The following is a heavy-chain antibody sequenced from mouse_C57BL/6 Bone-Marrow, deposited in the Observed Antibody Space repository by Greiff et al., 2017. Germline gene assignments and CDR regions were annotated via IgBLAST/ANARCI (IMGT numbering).Heavy chain of an antibody. D-gene: IGHD1-1*02. CDR1: GYTFTSYW. CDR2: IYPSDSET. V-gene: IGHV1-61*01. CDR3: ARRTMLHWYFDV. J-gene: IGHJ1*03. Sequence: QVQLQQSGAELVRPGSSVKLSCKASGYTFTSYWMDWVKQRPGQGLEWIGNIYPSDSETHYNQKFKDKATLTVDKSSSTAYMQLSSLTSEDSAVYYCARRTMLHWYFDVGGTGTGVTVTA.